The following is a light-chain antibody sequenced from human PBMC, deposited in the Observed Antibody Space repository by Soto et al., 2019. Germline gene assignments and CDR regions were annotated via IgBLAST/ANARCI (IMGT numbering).Light chain of an antibody. CDR3: QQYINWWT. CDR2: GAS. J-gene: IGKJ1*01. V-gene: IGKV3-15*01. CDR1: QSVGGN. Sequence: IVVTQSPTTMTVSPGERATLSCRASQSVGGNLAWYQQKPGQAPRLLIYGASTRATGIPARFSGSGSGTEFTLTISSPHSEDLAVYCCQQYINWWTFGQGTKVDIK.